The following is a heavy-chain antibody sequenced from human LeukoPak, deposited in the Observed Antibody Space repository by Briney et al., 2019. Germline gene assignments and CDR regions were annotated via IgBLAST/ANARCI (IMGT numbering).Heavy chain of an antibody. Sequence: PSQTLSLTCTVSGGSISSGSYYWSWIRQPARKGLEWIGRIYTSGSTNYNPSLKSRVTISVDTSKNQFSLKLSSVTAADTAVYYCARSVGQWLRSNSFDYWGQGTLVTVSS. V-gene: IGHV4-61*02. CDR1: GGSISSGSYY. J-gene: IGHJ4*02. CDR2: IYTSGST. D-gene: IGHD5-12*01. CDR3: ARSVGQWLRSNSFDY.